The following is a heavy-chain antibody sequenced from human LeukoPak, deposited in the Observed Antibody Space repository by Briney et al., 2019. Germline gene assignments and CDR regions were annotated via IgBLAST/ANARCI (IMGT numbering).Heavy chain of an antibody. CDR2: INTNTGNP. D-gene: IGHD2-2*01. V-gene: IGHV7-4-1*02. J-gene: IGHJ6*03. Sequence: GASVKVSCKASGYTLTSYAMNWVRQAPGQGLEWMGWINTNTGNPTYAQGFTGRFVFSLDTSVSTAYLQISSLKAEDTAVYYCARDEVEGPSWRGGNYYYYYMDVWGKGTTVTVSS. CDR1: GYTLTSYA. CDR3: ARDEVEGPSWRGGNYYYYYMDV.